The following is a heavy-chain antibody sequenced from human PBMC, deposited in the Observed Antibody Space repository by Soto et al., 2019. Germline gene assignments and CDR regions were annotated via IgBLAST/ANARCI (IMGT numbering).Heavy chain of an antibody. D-gene: IGHD3-10*01. J-gene: IGHJ4*02. Sequence: GGSLRLSCEPSGFTFSTYGMHWVRQAPGKGLEWVAVISYDGSNKYYADSVRGRFTISRDNSKNTLYLQMNSLRPEDTAVYYCAKGAYWFGELLHFDYWGQGALVTVSS. CDR2: ISYDGSNK. CDR1: GFTFSTYG. CDR3: AKGAYWFGELLHFDY. V-gene: IGHV3-30*18.